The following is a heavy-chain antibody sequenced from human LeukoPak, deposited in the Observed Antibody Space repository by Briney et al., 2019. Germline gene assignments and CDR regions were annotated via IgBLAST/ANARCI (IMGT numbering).Heavy chain of an antibody. CDR3: ARDLTLTGEFDY. CDR2: IYYSGST. V-gene: IGHV4-59*12. CDR1: GGSISTYY. D-gene: IGHD7-27*01. J-gene: IGHJ4*02. Sequence: SETLSLTCTVSGGSISTYYWNWIRQPPGKGLEWIGYIYYSGSTNYNPSLKSRVTISVDTSKNQFSLKLSSVTAADTAVYYCARDLTLTGEFDYWGQGTLVTVSS.